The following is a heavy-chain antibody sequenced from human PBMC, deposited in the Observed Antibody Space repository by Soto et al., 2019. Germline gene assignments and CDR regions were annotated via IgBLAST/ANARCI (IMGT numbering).Heavy chain of an antibody. CDR1: GGSFSGYY. CDR2: INHSGST. D-gene: IGHD1-7*01. V-gene: IGHV4-34*01. J-gene: IGHJ6*03. CDR3: AGTTSHQWYYMDV. Sequence: SETLSLTCAVYGGSFSGYYWSWIRQPPGKGLEWIGEINHSGSTNYNPSLKSRITVNPDTSKNQFSLQLTSVTPEDTAVYYCAGTTSHQWYYMDVWGKGTTVTVSS.